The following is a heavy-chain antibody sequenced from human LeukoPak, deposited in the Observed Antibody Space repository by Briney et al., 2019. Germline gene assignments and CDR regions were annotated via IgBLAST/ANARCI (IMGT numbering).Heavy chain of an antibody. V-gene: IGHV3-23*01. CDR1: GFTFSTFA. CDR2: ISGSGGST. J-gene: IGHJ4*02. CDR3: AKDHMVRGVIGH. D-gene: IGHD3-10*01. Sequence: GGSLRLSCAASGFTFSTFAMNWVRQAPGKGLEWVSAISGSGGSTYYADSVKGRFTISRDNSKNTLYLQMNSLRAEDTAVYYCAKDHMVRGVIGHWGQGTLVTVSS.